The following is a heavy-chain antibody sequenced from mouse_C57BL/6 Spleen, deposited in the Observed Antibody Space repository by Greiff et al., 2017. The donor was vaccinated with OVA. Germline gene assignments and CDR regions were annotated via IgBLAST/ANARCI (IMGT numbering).Heavy chain of an antibody. CDR1: GFNIKDDY. D-gene: IGHD1-1*01. CDR3: TTLIYYDGSSSPRYFDV. V-gene: IGHV14-4*01. Sequence: VQLQQSGAELVRPGASVKLSCTASGFNIKDDYMHWVKQRPEQGLEWIGWIDPENGDTEYASKFQGKATITADTSSNTAYLQLSSLTSEDTAVYYCTTLIYYDGSSSPRYFDVWGTGTTVTVSS. CDR2: IDPENGDT. J-gene: IGHJ1*03.